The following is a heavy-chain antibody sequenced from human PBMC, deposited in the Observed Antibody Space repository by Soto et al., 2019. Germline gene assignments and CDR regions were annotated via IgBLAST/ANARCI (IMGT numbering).Heavy chain of an antibody. Sequence: QVQLVESGGGVLQPGRSLRLSCAASGFTFSSYGMHWVRQAPGKGLEWVAVISYDGTNKYYADSVKGRFTISRDNSKNTLYLQMNSLRAEDTAVYYCAKDLLRPGRAYGMDVWGQGTTVTVSS. J-gene: IGHJ6*02. V-gene: IGHV3-30*18. CDR1: GFTFSSYG. CDR2: ISYDGTNK. CDR3: AKDLLRPGRAYGMDV.